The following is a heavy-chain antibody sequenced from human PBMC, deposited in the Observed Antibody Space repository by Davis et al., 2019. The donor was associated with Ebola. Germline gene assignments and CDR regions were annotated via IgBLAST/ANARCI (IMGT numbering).Heavy chain of an antibody. V-gene: IGHV3-53*01. CDR2: IYSGGST. D-gene: IGHD5-24*01. CDR1: GFTVSSNY. CDR3: ASPQMATSQGYYYYGMDV. Sequence: GGSLRLSCAASGFTVSSNYMSWVRQAPGKGLEWVSVIYSGGSTYYADSVKGRFTISRDNAKNSLYLQMNSLRAEDTAVYYCASPQMATSQGYYYYGMDVWGQGTTVTVSS. J-gene: IGHJ6*02.